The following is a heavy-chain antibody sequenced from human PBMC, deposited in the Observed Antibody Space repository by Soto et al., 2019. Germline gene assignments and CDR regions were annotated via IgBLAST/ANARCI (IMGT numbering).Heavy chain of an antibody. Sequence: QMQLVQSGPEVKKPGTSVKVSCKASGFTFTSSTVQWARQARGQRLEWIGWIVLVSGNTNYAQKFQERVTITRDMSTSTAYMELSSLRSEDTAVYYCYYDSSGYRAFDIWGQGTMVTVSS. J-gene: IGHJ3*02. D-gene: IGHD3-22*01. CDR1: GFTFTSST. V-gene: IGHV1-58*01. CDR3: YYDSSGYRAFDI. CDR2: IVLVSGNT.